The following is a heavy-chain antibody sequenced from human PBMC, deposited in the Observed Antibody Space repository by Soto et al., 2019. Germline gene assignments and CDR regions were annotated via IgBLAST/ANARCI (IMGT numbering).Heavy chain of an antibody. D-gene: IGHD6-13*01. Sequence: GGSLRLSCTASGFTFSSYAMSWVRQAPGKGLEWVSLISASGGGRYYADSVKGRFTISRDNSKNTLYLQVNSLRAEVTAVYYCAKHAAAAAPDYWGQGTQVTVSS. CDR3: AKHAAAAAPDY. CDR1: GFTFSSYA. CDR2: ISASGGGR. V-gene: IGHV3-23*01. J-gene: IGHJ4*02.